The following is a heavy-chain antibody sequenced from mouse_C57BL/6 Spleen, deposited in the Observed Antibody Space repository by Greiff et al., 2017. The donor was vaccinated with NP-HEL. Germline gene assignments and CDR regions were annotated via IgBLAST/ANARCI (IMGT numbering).Heavy chain of an antibody. J-gene: IGHJ4*01. D-gene: IGHD2-4*01. CDR1: GYTFTSYW. V-gene: IGHV1-5*01. CDR3: TRTIYYDYDDYAMDY. CDR2: IYPGNSDT. Sequence: VQLQQSGTVLARPGASVKMSCKTSGYTFTSYWMHWVKQRPGQGLEWIGAIYPGNSDTSYNQKFKGKAKLTAVTSASPAYMELSSLTNEDSAVYYCTRTIYYDYDDYAMDYWGQGTSVTVSS.